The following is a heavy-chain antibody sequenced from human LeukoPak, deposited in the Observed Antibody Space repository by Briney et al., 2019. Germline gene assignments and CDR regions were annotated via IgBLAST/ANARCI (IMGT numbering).Heavy chain of an antibody. CDR1: GASISSTSYY. J-gene: IGHJ4*02. CDR2: IHYGGSA. Sequence: LETLSLTCTVSGASISSTSYYWGWIRQPPEKGLQWIGSIHYGGSAYYNPSLKSRITISVDTSKNQFSLKLSSVTATDTAVYYCARLTFYYDGSGYYFDYWGQGTLVTVSS. D-gene: IGHD3-22*01. CDR3: ARLTFYYDGSGYYFDY. V-gene: IGHV4-39*01.